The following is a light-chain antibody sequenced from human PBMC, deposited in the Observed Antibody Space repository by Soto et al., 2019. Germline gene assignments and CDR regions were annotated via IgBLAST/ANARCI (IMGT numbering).Light chain of an antibody. J-gene: IGLJ2*01. Sequence: QAVVTQPPSASGTPGQRVTISCSGSSSNIGTNYVYWYQQLPGTAPKLLIYFNNQRPSGVPDRFSGSKSGTSASLAISGLRSEDEADYYCQSYDSSLSGSVFGGGTKLTVL. CDR2: FNN. CDR3: QSYDSSLSGSV. V-gene: IGLV1-47*02. CDR1: SSNIGTNY.